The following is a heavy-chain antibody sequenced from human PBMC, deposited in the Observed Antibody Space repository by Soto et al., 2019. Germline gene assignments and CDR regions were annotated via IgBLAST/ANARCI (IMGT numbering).Heavy chain of an antibody. J-gene: IGHJ4*02. CDR2: LIPLFGTT. V-gene: IGHV1-69*06. Sequence: QVQLVQSGAEVKKPGSSVKVSCEASGGTFSGHAISWVRQAPGQGPEWMGGLIPLFGTTQHAQNFQGRLAITADKSTSTAYMELTSLRFEDTAIYYFALGPNWGYRFDSWGQGTLVTVSS. CDR3: ALGPNWGYRFDS. D-gene: IGHD7-27*01. CDR1: GGTFSGHA.